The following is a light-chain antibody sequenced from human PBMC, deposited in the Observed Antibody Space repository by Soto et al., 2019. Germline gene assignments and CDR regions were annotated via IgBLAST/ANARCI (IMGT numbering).Light chain of an antibody. J-gene: IGKJ3*01. CDR1: QSFSTSY. CDR3: QQYGDSQLT. V-gene: IGKV3-20*01. Sequence: EIVLTQSPGTLSLSPGERATLSCRASQSFSTSYLAWYQHKPGQAPRLLIYNTFTRATGIPDRFSGSGSGTDFTLTISRLEPEAFAVYYCQQYGDSQLTFGPGTKVDIK. CDR2: NTF.